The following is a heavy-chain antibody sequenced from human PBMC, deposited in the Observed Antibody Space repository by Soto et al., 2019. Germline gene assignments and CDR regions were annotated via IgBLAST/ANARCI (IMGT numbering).Heavy chain of an antibody. Sequence: QVQLQESGPGLVKPSETLSLTCTVSGGSISSYYWSWIRQPPGKGLEWIGYIYYSGSTNYNPSLKSRVTISVDTSKNQFSLKLSSVTAADTAVYYCARGIGGYCGQGTLVTVSS. CDR3: ARGIGGY. V-gene: IGHV4-59*01. CDR1: GGSISSYY. CDR2: IYYSGST. J-gene: IGHJ4*02. D-gene: IGHD3-10*01.